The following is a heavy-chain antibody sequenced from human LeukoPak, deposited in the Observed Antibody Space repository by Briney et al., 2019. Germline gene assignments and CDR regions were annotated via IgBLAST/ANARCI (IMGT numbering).Heavy chain of an antibody. D-gene: IGHD3-10*01. CDR3: AKEFLWFGVDAFDI. CDR2: ISRIGNI. V-gene: IGHV3-21*04. J-gene: IGHJ3*02. Sequence: EGSLRLSCAASGFTLSNYNMNWVRQAPGKGLEWVSSISRIGNIKYADSLEGRFTISRDNAKNSLYLQMNSLRAEDTAVYYCAKEFLWFGVDAFDIWGQGTMVTVSS. CDR1: GFTLSNYN.